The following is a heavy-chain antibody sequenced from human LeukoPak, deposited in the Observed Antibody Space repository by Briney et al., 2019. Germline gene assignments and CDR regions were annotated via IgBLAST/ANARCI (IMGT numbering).Heavy chain of an antibody. CDR1: GGSINSGRYY. CDR3: ARHGDDGWSPFDS. CDR2: IHYSGST. Sequence: KPSETLSLTCTVSGGSINSGRYYWGWIRQPPGKGLEWIASIHYSGSTYYNSSLKGRVTMSGDTSKNQFSLRLTSVTAADTAVYYCARHGDDGWSPFDSWGQGTLVSVSS. J-gene: IGHJ4*02. V-gene: IGHV4-39*01. D-gene: IGHD6-19*01.